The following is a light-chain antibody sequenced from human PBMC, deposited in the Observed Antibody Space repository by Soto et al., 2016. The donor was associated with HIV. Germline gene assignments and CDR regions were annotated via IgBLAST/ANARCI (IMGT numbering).Light chain of an antibody. Sequence: DIQMTQSPSSLSASVGDRVTITCRPSQTISSSLNWYQQRPGKAPSLLIYGTSNLQREVPSRFSGSRSGTEFTLIINNLQPEDSATYYCQQSYTTLLTFGQGTKVEI. CDR3: QQSYTTLLT. CDR2: GTS. CDR1: QTISSS. J-gene: IGKJ1*01. V-gene: IGKV1-39*01.